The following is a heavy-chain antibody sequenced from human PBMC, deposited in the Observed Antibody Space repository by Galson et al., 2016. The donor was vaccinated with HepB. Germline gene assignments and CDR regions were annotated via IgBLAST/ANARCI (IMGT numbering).Heavy chain of an antibody. CDR2: LSERGDP. Sequence: SETLSLTCTVSGGSFTSSHFYWSWIRQPPGKGLAWIGCLSERGDPNYNPSLASRITMSVDTSKIQFPLKLISVTAADTAVYYCASRCGGDYGGQGTLVTVSS. V-gene: IGHV4-61*01. D-gene: IGHD3-10*01. CDR3: ASRCGGDY. CDR1: GGSFTSSHFY. J-gene: IGHJ4*02.